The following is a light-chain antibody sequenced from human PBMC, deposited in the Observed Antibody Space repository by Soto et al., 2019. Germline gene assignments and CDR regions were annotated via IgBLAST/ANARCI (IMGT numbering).Light chain of an antibody. J-gene: IGLJ2*01. Sequence: QSALTQPPSVSGAPGQRVTISCTGSSSNIGAGYDVHWYQQLPGTAPKLLIHGNNNRPSGVPDRFSVSKSGTSASLAVTGLQAEDEADYYCQSYDSSLSGSVFGGGTKLTVL. CDR3: QSYDSSLSGSV. CDR1: SSNIGAGYD. CDR2: GNN. V-gene: IGLV1-40*01.